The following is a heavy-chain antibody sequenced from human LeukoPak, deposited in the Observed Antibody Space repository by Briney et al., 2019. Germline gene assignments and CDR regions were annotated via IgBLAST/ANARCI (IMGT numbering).Heavy chain of an antibody. Sequence: GGSLRLSCAASGFTFSSYAMSWVRQAPGKGLEWVSAISGSGGSTYYADSVKGRLTISRDNSKNTLYLQMNSLRAEDTAVYYCAKEGRFERIAMVRGVPSWGQGTLVTVSS. V-gene: IGHV3-23*01. CDR2: ISGSGGST. J-gene: IGHJ5*02. D-gene: IGHD3-10*01. CDR1: GFTFSSYA. CDR3: AKEGRFERIAMVRGVPS.